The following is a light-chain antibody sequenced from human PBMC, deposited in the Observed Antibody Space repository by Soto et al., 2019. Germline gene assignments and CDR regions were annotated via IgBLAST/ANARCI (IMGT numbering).Light chain of an antibody. Sequence: QSALPQPASVYGSPGQSITISCTGTSSDIGAYNFVSWYQQHPGNAPKLMLYDVNIRPSGVSNRFSGSKSGNTASLTISGLQAEDEADYYCTSWTTSTTMIFGGGTKLTVL. CDR3: TSWTTSTTMI. CDR1: SSDIGAYNF. V-gene: IGLV2-14*03. J-gene: IGLJ2*01. CDR2: DVN.